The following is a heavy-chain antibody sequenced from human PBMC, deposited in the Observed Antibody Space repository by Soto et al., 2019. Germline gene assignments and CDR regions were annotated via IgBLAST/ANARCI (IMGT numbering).Heavy chain of an antibody. D-gene: IGHD6-19*01. CDR1: GFTFSTYA. CDR3: AKERSSGWSFDY. J-gene: IGHJ4*02. CDR2: ISGSGDST. Sequence: EVPLLESGGGLVQPGGSLRLSCAASGFTFSTYAMNWVRQAPGKGLDWVSGISGSGDSTYYADSVKGRFTVSRDNSKNTLYLQMNSLRAEDTAVFYCAKERSSGWSFDYWGQGTLVTVSS. V-gene: IGHV3-23*01.